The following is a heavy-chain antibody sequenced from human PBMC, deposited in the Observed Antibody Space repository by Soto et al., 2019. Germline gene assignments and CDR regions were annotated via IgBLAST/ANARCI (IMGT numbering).Heavy chain of an antibody. Sequence: GGSLRLSCAASGFTFSSYGMHWVRQAPGKGLEWVAVIWYDGSNKYYADSVKGRFTISRDNSKNTLYLQMNSLRAEDTAVYYCATDILARGVFDYWGQGTLVPVSS. CDR2: IWYDGSNK. D-gene: IGHD3-10*01. V-gene: IGHV3-33*01. CDR3: ATDILARGVFDY. J-gene: IGHJ4*02. CDR1: GFTFSSYG.